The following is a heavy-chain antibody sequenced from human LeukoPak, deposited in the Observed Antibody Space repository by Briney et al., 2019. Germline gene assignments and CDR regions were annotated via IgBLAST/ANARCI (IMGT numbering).Heavy chain of an antibody. V-gene: IGHV4-59*01. CDR3: ARSDYDYVWGSYRYFDY. D-gene: IGHD3-16*02. CDR1: GGSISSYY. CDR2: IYYSGST. Sequence: SETLSLTCTVSGGSISSYYWSWIRQPPGKGLEWIGYIYYSGSTNHNPSLKSRVTISVDTSKNQFSLKLSSVTAADTAVYYCARSDYDYVWGSYRYFDYWGQGTLVTVSS. J-gene: IGHJ4*02.